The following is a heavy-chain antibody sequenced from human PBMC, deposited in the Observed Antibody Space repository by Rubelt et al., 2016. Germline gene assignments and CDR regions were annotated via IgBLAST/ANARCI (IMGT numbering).Heavy chain of an antibody. CDR2: FFHDGST. CDR3: ARPTGASSASGSFLV. V-gene: IGHV4-38-2*02. D-gene: IGHD3-10*01. J-gene: IGHJ4*02. Sequence: QVQLQESGPGLVKPSETLSLTCTVSGYSINNGYYWGWIRQPPGKRLEWIASFFHDGSTKYNPSLKSRVTISKDGSKNQCSLNLSSVTAADTAVYYCARPTGASSASGSFLVWGQGTLVTVSS. CDR1: GYSINNGYY.